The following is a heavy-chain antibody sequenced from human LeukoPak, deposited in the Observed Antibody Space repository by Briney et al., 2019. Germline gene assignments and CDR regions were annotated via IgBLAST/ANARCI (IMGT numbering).Heavy chain of an antibody. CDR3: ARATPGGLHGYSFDY. J-gene: IGHJ4*02. Sequence: GASVKVSCKASGYTFNNYDINWVRQATGQGREWMGWMNPNSGNTGFAQKFQERGSMTSDTSINPAYMELTSLRSGDTAVYYCARATPGGLHGYSFDYWGQGTVVTVYS. D-gene: IGHD5-24*01. CDR2: MNPNSGNT. CDR1: GYTFNNYD. V-gene: IGHV1-8*02.